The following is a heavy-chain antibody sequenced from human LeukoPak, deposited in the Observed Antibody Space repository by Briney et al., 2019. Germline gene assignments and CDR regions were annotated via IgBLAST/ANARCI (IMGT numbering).Heavy chain of an antibody. Sequence: SETLSLTCTVSGASITSDIFYWNWIRQSPGKGLEWIGAIHNSRGTSYDPSLESRLTISVDPSENKFFLKMTSVTDADTATYYCGKVGGNTNSWGQGTLVTVSS. V-gene: IGHV4-30-4*01. J-gene: IGHJ4*02. CDR3: GKVGGNTNS. D-gene: IGHD4-23*01. CDR2: IHNSRGT. CDR1: GASITSDIFY.